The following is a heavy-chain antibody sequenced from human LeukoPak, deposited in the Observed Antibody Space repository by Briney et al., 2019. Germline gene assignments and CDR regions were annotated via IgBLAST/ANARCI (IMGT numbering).Heavy chain of an antibody. CDR3: ASSSSRGPWFDY. D-gene: IGHD1-26*01. Sequence: ASVKVSCKASGYTFTSYGISWVRQAPGQGLEWMGWISAYNGNTNYAQKLQGRVTMTTDTSTSTAYMELRSLRSDDTAVYYCASSSSRGPWFDYWGQGTLVTVSS. J-gene: IGHJ4*02. V-gene: IGHV1-18*01. CDR2: ISAYNGNT. CDR1: GYTFTSYG.